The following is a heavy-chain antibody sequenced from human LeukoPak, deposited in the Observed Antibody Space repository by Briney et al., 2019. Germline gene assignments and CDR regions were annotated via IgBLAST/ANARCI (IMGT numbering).Heavy chain of an antibody. CDR1: GGSISSSSYY. V-gene: IGHV4-39*01. CDR2: IYYSGST. D-gene: IGHD1-26*01. CDR3: ARGSVGATPPYFDY. J-gene: IGHJ4*02. Sequence: SETLSLTCTVSGGSISSSSYYWGWIRRPPGKGLEWIGSIYYSGSTYYNPSLKSRVTISVDTSKNQFSLKLSSVTAADTAVYYCARGSVGATPPYFDYWGQGTLVTVSS.